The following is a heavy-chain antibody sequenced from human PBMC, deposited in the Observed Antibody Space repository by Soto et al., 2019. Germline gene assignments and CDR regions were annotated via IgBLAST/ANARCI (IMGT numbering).Heavy chain of an antibody. V-gene: IGHV3-23*01. D-gene: IGHD6-19*01. J-gene: IGHJ5*02. Sequence: GGSLRLSFAASGFPFGSYAISSGRPAPGKGLEWVSAISGSGGSTYYADSVKGRFTISRDNSKNTLYLQMNSLRAEDTAVYYCAKLSSGWYDWFDPWGQGTLVTVSS. CDR2: ISGSGGST. CDR3: AKLSSGWYDWFDP. CDR1: GFPFGSYA.